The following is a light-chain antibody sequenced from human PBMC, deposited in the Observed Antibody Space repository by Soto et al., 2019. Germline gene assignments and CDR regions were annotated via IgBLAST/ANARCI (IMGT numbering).Light chain of an antibody. J-gene: IGKJ1*01. CDR3: QQYTNTNNPWM. V-gene: IGKV1-5*01. Sequence: DIQVTQSPPTLSASVGDRVTITCRASQTISTWMAWYQQKPGKAPKLLVYDASTLQSGVASRFSGSGSGTEFTLIISGLQPDDSATYSCQQYTNTNNPWMFGQGTKVEI. CDR2: DAS. CDR1: QTISTW.